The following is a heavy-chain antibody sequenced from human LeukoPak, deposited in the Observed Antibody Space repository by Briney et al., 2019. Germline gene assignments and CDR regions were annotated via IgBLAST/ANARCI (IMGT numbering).Heavy chain of an antibody. V-gene: IGHV3-23*01. Sequence: GGSLRLSCAASGFTFSSYGMSWVRQAPGKGLEWVSGISAGGGSTYYADSVKGRFTISRDNSKNTLYLQMGSLRAEDMAVYYCASSVRSSWDVPNDAFDIWGQGTMVTVSS. CDR3: ASSVRSSWDVPNDAFDI. CDR2: ISAGGGST. J-gene: IGHJ3*02. D-gene: IGHD6-13*01. CDR1: GFTFSSYG.